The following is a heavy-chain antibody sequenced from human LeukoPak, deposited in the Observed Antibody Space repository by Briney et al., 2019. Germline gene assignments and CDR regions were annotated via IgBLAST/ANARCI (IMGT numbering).Heavy chain of an antibody. Sequence: ASVNVSCKASGYTFTSYGISWVRQAPGQGLEWMGWISAYNGNTNYAQKLQGRVTMTTDTSTSTAYMELRSLRSDDTAVYYCAREERRGIFGVVTYGMDVWGQGTTVTVSS. CDR2: ISAYNGNT. D-gene: IGHD3-3*01. CDR1: GYTFTSYG. V-gene: IGHV1-18*01. J-gene: IGHJ6*02. CDR3: AREERRGIFGVVTYGMDV.